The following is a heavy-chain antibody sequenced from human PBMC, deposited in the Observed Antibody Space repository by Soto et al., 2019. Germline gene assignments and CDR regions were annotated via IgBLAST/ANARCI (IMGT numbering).Heavy chain of an antibody. CDR2: ISGSGGST. D-gene: IGHD5-18*01. CDR3: AKALIRGSRGYSYGYFDY. J-gene: IGHJ4*02. V-gene: IGHV3-23*01. Sequence: PGGSLRLSCAASGFTFSSYAMSWVRQAPGKGLEWVSAISGSGGSTYYADSVKGRFTISRDNSKNTLYLQMNSLRAGDTAVYYCAKALIRGSRGYSYGYFDYWGQGTLVTVSS. CDR1: GFTFSSYA.